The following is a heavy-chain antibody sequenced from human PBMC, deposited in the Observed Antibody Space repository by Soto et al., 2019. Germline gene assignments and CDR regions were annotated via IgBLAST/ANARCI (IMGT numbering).Heavy chain of an antibody. CDR3: AKDIKNRKWLFFFQAEDGIRDVRSVSAFLLNRSSDL. V-gene: IGHV3-43*01. CDR2: ISWDGGST. J-gene: IGHJ2*01. Sequence: LGKGLEWVSIISWDGGSTYYADSVKGRFTISRDNSKNSRYLQMTSLRTEDTALYYCAKDIKNRKWLFFFQAEDGIRDVRSVSAFLLNRSSDL. D-gene: IGHD3-10*02.